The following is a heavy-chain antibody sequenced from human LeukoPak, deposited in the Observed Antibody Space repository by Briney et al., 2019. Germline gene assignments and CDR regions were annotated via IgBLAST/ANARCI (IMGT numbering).Heavy chain of an antibody. J-gene: IGHJ3*02. Sequence: SETLSLTCTVSGGSVSSGSYYWSWIRQPPGQGLEWIGYIYYSGSTNYNPSLKSRVTISVDTSKNQFSLKLSSVTAADTAVYYCARLSVTVQQGDGFDIWGQGTMVTVSS. D-gene: IGHD2-21*02. CDR1: GGSVSSGSYY. CDR2: IYYSGST. V-gene: IGHV4-61*01. CDR3: ARLSVTVQQGDGFDI.